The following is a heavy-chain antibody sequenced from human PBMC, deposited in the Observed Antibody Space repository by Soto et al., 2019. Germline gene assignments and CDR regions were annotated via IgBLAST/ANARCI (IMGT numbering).Heavy chain of an antibody. D-gene: IGHD5-18*01. CDR3: ARVSYGYYYGMDV. V-gene: IGHV3-53*01. CDR2: IYSGGST. J-gene: IGHJ6*02. Sequence: GGSLRLSCAASGFTVSSNYMSWVRQAPGKGLEWVSVIYSGGSTYYADSVKGRFTISRDNSKNTLYLQMNSLRAEDTAVYYCARVSYGYYYGMDVWGQGTTVTVSS. CDR1: GFTVSSNY.